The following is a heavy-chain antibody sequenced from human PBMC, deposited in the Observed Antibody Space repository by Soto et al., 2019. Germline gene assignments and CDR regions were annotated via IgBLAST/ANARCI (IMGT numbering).Heavy chain of an antibody. D-gene: IGHD5-18*01. CDR1: GYTFTSYY. Sequence: ASVKVSCKASGYTFTSYYMHWVRQAPGQGLEWMGIINPSGGSTSYAQKFQGGVTMTRDTSTSTVYMELSSLRSEDTAVYYCARDQSRDLRGYSYGLDYWGQGTLVTVSS. J-gene: IGHJ4*02. V-gene: IGHV1-46*01. CDR2: INPSGGST. CDR3: ARDQSRDLRGYSYGLDY.